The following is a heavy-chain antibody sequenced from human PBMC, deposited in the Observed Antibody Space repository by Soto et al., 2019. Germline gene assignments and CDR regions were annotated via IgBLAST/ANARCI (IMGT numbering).Heavy chain of an antibody. J-gene: IGHJ4*02. Sequence: EVQLVESGGGLVKPGGSLRLSCAASGFTFSSYSMNWVRQAPGKGLEWVSSISSSSSYIYYADSVKGRFTISRDNAKNSLYLQMNSLRAEDTAVYYCARDGDSSCYYYYFDYWGQGTLVTVSS. D-gene: IGHD3-22*01. CDR1: GFTFSSYS. V-gene: IGHV3-21*03. CDR2: ISSSSSYI. CDR3: ARDGDSSCYYYYFDY.